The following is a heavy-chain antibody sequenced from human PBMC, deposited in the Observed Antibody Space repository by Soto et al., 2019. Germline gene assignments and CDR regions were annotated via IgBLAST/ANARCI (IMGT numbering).Heavy chain of an antibody. D-gene: IGHD6-13*01. CDR1: GGSISSYY. CDR3: AANIAAAGNNYYYGMDV. CDR2: IYYSGST. J-gene: IGHJ6*02. V-gene: IGHV4-59*01. Sequence: PSETLSLTCTVSGGSISSYYWSWIRQPPGKGLEWIGYIYYSGSTNYNPSLKSRVTISVDTSKNQFSLKLSSVTAADTAVYYCAANIAAAGNNYYYGMDVWGQGTTVTVSS.